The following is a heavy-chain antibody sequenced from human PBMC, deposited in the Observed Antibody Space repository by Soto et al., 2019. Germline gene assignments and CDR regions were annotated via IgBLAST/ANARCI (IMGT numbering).Heavy chain of an antibody. CDR1: GGSISSSSYY. CDR2: IYYSGST. V-gene: IGHV4-39*01. Sequence: SETLSLTCTVSGGSISSSSYYWGWIRQPPGKGLEWIGSIYYSGSTYYNPSLKSRVTISVDTSKNQFSLKLSSVTAADTAVYYCARRGYDFWSGYQTYYFDYWGQGTLVTVSS. CDR3: ARRGYDFWSGYQTYYFDY. D-gene: IGHD3-3*01. J-gene: IGHJ4*02.